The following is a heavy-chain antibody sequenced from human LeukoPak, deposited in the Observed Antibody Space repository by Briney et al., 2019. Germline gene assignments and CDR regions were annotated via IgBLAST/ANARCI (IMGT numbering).Heavy chain of an antibody. CDR2: ISWGGGST. D-gene: IGHD3-10*01. CDR1: GLTFDDYA. CDR3: AKDRSGNSYGHFDY. J-gene: IGHJ4*02. Sequence: AGGSLRLSCAASGLTFDDYAMHWVRQAPGKGLEWVSLISWGGGSTYYADSVKGRFTISRDNSKNSLYLHMNSLRAEDTAWYYCAKDRSGNSYGHFDYWGQGTLVTVSS. V-gene: IGHV3-43D*04.